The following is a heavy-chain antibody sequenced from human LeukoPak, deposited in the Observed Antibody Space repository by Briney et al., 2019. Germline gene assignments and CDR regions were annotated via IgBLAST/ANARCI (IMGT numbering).Heavy chain of an antibody. CDR2: ISYDGSNK. D-gene: IGHD3-22*01. CDR1: GLTFSSYA. CDR3: ASHSSRHYYDSSGYSAIDC. Sequence: AGGSLRLSCAASGLTFSSYAMHWVRQAPGKGLEWVAVISYDGSNKCYADSVKGRFTISRDNSKNTLYLQMNSLRAEDTAVYYCASHSSRHYYDSSGYSAIDCWGQGTLVTVSS. J-gene: IGHJ4*02. V-gene: IGHV3-30-3*01.